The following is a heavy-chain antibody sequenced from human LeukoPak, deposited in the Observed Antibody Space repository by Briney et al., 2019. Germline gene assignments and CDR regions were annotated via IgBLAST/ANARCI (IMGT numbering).Heavy chain of an antibody. D-gene: IGHD2-15*01. J-gene: IGHJ3*02. CDR3: ARARGSYAFDI. Sequence: GGSLRLSCEASGFTFSTYGMHWVRQAPGKGLEWVAVIWYDGSNKNYADSVKGRFTISRDNSKNTLYLQMNSLRAEDTAVYYCARARGSYAFDIWGQGTMVTVSS. CDR1: GFTFSTYG. V-gene: IGHV3-33*01. CDR2: IWYDGSNK.